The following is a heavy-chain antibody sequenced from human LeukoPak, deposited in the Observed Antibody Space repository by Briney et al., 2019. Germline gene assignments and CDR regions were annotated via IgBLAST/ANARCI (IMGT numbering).Heavy chain of an antibody. CDR2: INGTSSTI. CDR1: GFSFSSYE. CDR3: ARAALGYCRGASCYNWFDP. D-gene: IGHD2-15*01. V-gene: IGHV3-48*03. J-gene: IGHJ5*02. Sequence: GGSLRLSCAASGFSFSSYEMNWVRQAPGKGLEWVSYINGTSSTIYYADSVKGRFTISRDNAKTSLYLQMNSLRAEDTALYYCARAALGYCRGASCYNWFDPWGQGTLVTVSS.